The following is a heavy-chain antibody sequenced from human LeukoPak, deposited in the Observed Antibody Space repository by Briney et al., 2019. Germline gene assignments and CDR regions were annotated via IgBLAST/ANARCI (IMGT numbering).Heavy chain of an antibody. V-gene: IGHV1-24*01. D-gene: IGHD6-19*01. CDR2: FDPEDGET. CDR1: GYTLTELS. Sequence: ASVKVSCKVSGYTLTELSMHWVRQAPGKGLEWMGGFDPEDGETIYAQKFQGRVTMTEDTSTDTAYMELSSLRSEDTAVYYCAKDAQWLITLTYYFDYWGQGTLVTVSS. J-gene: IGHJ4*02. CDR3: AKDAQWLITLTYYFDY.